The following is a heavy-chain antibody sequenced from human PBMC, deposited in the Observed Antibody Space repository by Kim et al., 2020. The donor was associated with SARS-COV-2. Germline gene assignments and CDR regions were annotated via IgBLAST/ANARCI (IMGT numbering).Heavy chain of an antibody. CDR2: INPNDGGR. CDR1: GYTFTDHY. Sequence: ASVKVSCKASGYTFTDHYIHWMRQAPGQGLEWMGEINPNDGGRKYARKFQDRVTVTSDTSINTAFLELGRLTSDDTAVYYCARDQGPRDFDYWGQGTLVT. V-gene: IGHV1-2*02. CDR3: ARDQGPRDFDY. J-gene: IGHJ4*02.